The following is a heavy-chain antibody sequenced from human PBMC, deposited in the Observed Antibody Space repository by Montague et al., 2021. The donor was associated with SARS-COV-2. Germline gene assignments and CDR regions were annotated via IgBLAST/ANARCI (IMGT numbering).Heavy chain of an antibody. V-gene: IGHV3-30-3*01. D-gene: IGHD6-13*01. CDR3: ARVGRQQLVRLFGMDV. Sequence: SLRLSCAASGFTFSSYAMHRVRQAPGKGLEWVAVISNGGSNKYYADSVKGRFTISRDNSKNTLYLQMNSLRAEDTAVYYCARVGRQQLVRLFGMDVWGQGTLVNVS. J-gene: IGHJ6*02. CDR2: ISNGGSNK. CDR1: GFTFSSYA.